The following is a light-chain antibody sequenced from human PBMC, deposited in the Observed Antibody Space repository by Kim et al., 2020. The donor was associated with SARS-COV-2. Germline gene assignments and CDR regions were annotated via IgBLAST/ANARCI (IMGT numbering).Light chain of an antibody. Sequence: EIVLTQSPATLSLSPGERATLACRASQSVSRYLAWYQQKPGQAPTLLIYDASNRATGITARFSGSGSGTDFTLIISSLETEDFAVYYCQRRSDWPLTFGGGTRLEI. J-gene: IGKJ4*01. V-gene: IGKV3-11*01. CDR2: DAS. CDR3: QRRSDWPLT. CDR1: QSVSRY.